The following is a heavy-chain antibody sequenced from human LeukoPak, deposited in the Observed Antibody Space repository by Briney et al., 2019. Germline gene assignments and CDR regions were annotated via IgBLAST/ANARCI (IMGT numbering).Heavy chain of an antibody. Sequence: GGSLRLSCAASGFTFSSYSMSWVRQAPGKGLEWVSSISSSSSYIYYADSVKGRFTISRDNAKNSLYLQMNSLRAEDTAVYYCARGEWELVYYYYYYYMDVWGKGTTVTVSS. V-gene: IGHV3-21*01. D-gene: IGHD1-26*01. CDR3: ARGEWELVYYYYYYYMDV. CDR1: GFTFSSYS. J-gene: IGHJ6*03. CDR2: ISSSSSYI.